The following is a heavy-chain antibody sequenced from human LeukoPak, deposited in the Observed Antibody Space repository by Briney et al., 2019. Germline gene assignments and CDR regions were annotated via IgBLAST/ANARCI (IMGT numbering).Heavy chain of an antibody. CDR2: SKNKDYAYST. Sequence: PGRSLRLSCAASGFTFSDHHMDWVRQAPGKGLEWIGRSKNKDYAYSTVYAASVKGRFTFSRDDPKNSLYLQMNSLTTEDTAVYYCTRIFYYGTRGYYPDFWGQGTLVTVSS. D-gene: IGHD3-22*01. CDR1: GFTFSDHH. V-gene: IGHV3-72*01. J-gene: IGHJ4*02. CDR3: TRIFYYGTRGYYPDF.